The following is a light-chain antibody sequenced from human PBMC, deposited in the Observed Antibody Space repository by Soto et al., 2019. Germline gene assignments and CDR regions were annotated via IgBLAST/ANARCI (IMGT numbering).Light chain of an antibody. CDR2: DVN. V-gene: IGLV2-14*03. CDR3: ASYTSRSTLA. J-gene: IGLJ2*01. Sequence: QSVLTQPASVSGSPGESITISCTGTSSDVGGYNSVSWHQQHPGKAPKLLVYDVNNRPSGVSNRFSGSKSGNTASLTISGLQAEDEADYYCASYTSRSTLAFCGGTKVTVL. CDR1: SSDVGGYNS.